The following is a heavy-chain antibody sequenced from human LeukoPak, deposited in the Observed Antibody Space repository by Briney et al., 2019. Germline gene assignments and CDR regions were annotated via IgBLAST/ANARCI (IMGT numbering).Heavy chain of an antibody. Sequence: ASVNVSCKASGYTFTGYYMHWVRQAPGQGREWMGWINPNSGGTNYAQKFQGRVTMTRDTSISTAYMELSRLRSDDTAVYYCARLGSSSSADAFDIWGQGTMVTVSS. J-gene: IGHJ3*02. D-gene: IGHD6-6*01. CDR2: INPNSGGT. CDR1: GYTFTGYY. V-gene: IGHV1-2*02. CDR3: ARLGSSSSADAFDI.